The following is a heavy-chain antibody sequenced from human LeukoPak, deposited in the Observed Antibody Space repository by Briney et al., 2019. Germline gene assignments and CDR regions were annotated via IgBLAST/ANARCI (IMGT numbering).Heavy chain of an antibody. CDR3: ARDRRGGYSYGHDAFDI. D-gene: IGHD5-18*01. J-gene: IGHJ3*02. CDR1: GFTFSDYY. Sequence: GGSLRLSCAASGFTFSDYYMSWIRQAPGKGLEWVSYISSSGSTIYYADSVKGRFTISRDNSKNTLYLQMNSLRAEDTAVYYCARDRRGGYSYGHDAFDIWGQGTMVTVSS. CDR2: ISSSGSTI. V-gene: IGHV3-11*04.